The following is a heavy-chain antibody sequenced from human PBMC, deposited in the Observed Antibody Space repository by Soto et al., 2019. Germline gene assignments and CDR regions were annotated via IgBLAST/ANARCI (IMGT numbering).Heavy chain of an antibody. Sequence: GGSLRLSCAASGFTFSSYAMSWVRQAPGKGLEWVSAISGSGGSTYYADSVKGRFTISRDNSKNTLYLQMNSLRAEDTAVYYCAKEYYYDSSGYYYYYYGMDVWGQGTTVTVSS. CDR3: AKEYYYDSSGYYYYYYGMDV. CDR1: GFTFSSYA. J-gene: IGHJ6*02. CDR2: ISGSGGST. D-gene: IGHD3-22*01. V-gene: IGHV3-23*01.